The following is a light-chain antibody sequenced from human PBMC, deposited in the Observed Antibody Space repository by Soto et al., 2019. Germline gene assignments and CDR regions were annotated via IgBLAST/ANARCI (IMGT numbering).Light chain of an antibody. V-gene: IGKV3-20*01. CDR1: QSVSNNY. CDR2: GAS. CDR3: QQYGSSPT. J-gene: IGKJ1*01. Sequence: EIGLTQSPVTLSLSPRERATLSCRASQSVSNNYLAWYQQKPGQAPRLLIYGASNRATGIPDRFSGSGSGTDFTLTISRLEPEDFAVYYCQQYGSSPTFGQGTKV.